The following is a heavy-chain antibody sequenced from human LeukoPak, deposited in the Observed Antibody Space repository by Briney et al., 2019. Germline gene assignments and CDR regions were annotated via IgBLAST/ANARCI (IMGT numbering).Heavy chain of an antibody. CDR1: GFTFSSNW. CDR2: TKNRANSYTT. J-gene: IGHJ4*02. V-gene: IGHV3-72*01. D-gene: IGHD3-10*01. CDR3: VASIISPSNY. Sequence: GGSLRLSCAASGFTFSSNWMSWVRQAPGKGLEWVGRTKNRANSYTTEYAASVEGRFTISRDDSKKSLRLQMNSLKTEDTAIYYCVASIISPSNYWGLGTLVTVSS.